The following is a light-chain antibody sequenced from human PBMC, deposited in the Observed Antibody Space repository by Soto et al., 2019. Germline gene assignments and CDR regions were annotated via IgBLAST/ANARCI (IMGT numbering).Light chain of an antibody. J-gene: IGLJ1*01. CDR2: EVS. CDR1: SSDVGSYNL. Sequence: VLTKPASVSGSPGQSSTISCTGTSSDVGSYNLVSWYQQHPGKAPKLMIYEVSKRPSGVSNRFSGSKSGNTASLTISGLQAEDEADYYCCSYAGSPLVFGTGTKVTVL. V-gene: IGLV2-23*02. CDR3: CSYAGSPLV.